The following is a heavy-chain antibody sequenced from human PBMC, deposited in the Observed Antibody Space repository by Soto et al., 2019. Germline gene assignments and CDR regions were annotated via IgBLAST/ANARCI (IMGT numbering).Heavy chain of an antibody. CDR2: ISYDGSNK. J-gene: IGHJ4*02. CDR3: ARARLDTPGLDY. CDR1: GFTLRSYA. D-gene: IGHD3-16*01. V-gene: IGHV3-30-3*01. Sequence: QVQLVESGGGVVQPGRSLRLPCAASGFTLRSYAMHWVRQAPGKGLEWVAAISYDGSNKYNADTVKGRFTISRDNSKNPQYLQMTGQRVEDTAVYYCARARLDTPGLDYWGQGTLVTVSS.